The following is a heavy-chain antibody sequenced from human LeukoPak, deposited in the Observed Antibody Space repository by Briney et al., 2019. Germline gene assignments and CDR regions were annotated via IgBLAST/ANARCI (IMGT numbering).Heavy chain of an antibody. CDR2: ISSSSSYI. J-gene: IGHJ4*02. D-gene: IGHD6-13*01. CDR1: GFTFSSYS. Sequence: GGSLRLSCAASGFTFSSYSMNWVRQAPGKGLEWVSSISSSSSYIYYADSVKVRFTISRDNAKNSLYLQMNSLRAEDTAVYYCAREQQLVRAFDYWGQGTLVTVSS. V-gene: IGHV3-21*01. CDR3: AREQQLVRAFDY.